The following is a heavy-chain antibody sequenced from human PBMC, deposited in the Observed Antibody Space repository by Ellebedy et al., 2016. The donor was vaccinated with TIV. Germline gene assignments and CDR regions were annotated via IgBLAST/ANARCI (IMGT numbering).Heavy chain of an antibody. CDR2: ISYDGSNK. CDR1: GFTFSSYA. J-gene: IGHJ4*02. Sequence: GGSLRLXXAASGFTFSSYAMHWVRQAPGKGLEWVAVISYDGSNKYYADSVKGRFTISRDNSKNTLYLQMNSLRAEDTAVYYCAKETFPAVTKMVPGDYWGQGTLVTVSS. D-gene: IGHD4-11*01. V-gene: IGHV3-30*04. CDR3: AKETFPAVTKMVPGDY.